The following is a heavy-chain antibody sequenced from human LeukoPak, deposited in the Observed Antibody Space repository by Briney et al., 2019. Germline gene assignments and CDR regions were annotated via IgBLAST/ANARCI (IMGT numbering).Heavy chain of an antibody. CDR1: GGSISSYY. CDR3: AREHNWNYLDY. V-gene: IGHV4-59*01. CDR2: ISYSGYT. J-gene: IGHJ4*02. D-gene: IGHD1-20*01. Sequence: SETLSLTCTVSGGSISSYYWGWIRQPPGKGLEWIGYISYSGYTNYNPSLKSRVTISIDTSKNHFSLKLSSVTAADSAVYYCAREHNWNYLDYWGQGTLVTVSS.